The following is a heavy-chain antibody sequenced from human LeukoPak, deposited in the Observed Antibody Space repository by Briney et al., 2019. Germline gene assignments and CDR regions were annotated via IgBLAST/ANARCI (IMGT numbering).Heavy chain of an antibody. V-gene: IGHV1-8*03. Sequence: ASVKVSCKASGYTFTSYDINWVRQAAGLGLEWMGWMNPNSGNTGYAQKFQGRVTITRNTSISTAYMELSSLRSEDTAVYYCALYGLLGDAFDIWGQGTMVTVSS. CDR1: GYTFTSYD. J-gene: IGHJ3*02. CDR3: ALYGLLGDAFDI. CDR2: MNPNSGNT. D-gene: IGHD3-16*01.